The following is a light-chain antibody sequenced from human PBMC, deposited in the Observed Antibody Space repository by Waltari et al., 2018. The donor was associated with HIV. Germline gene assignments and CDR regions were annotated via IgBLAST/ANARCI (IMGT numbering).Light chain of an antibody. Sequence: QSVLTQPPSASGSPGQRVTISCSGSHPNNGSNNFHWYQQPPAAAPKLLISLNDQPPAGVPVRFSCSKSGTSASLVISGLRSEDEADYFCSVWDDSLAGWMFGGGTRLTVL. J-gene: IGLJ3*02. CDR1: HPNNGSNN. CDR3: SVWDDSLAGWM. CDR2: LND. V-gene: IGLV1-47*01.